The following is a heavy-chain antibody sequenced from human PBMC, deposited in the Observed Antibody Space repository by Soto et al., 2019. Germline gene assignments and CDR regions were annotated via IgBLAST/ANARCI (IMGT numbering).Heavy chain of an antibody. J-gene: IGHJ1*01. CDR3: AIATHPPYCSGGSCYSPEYFQH. CDR2: MNPNSGNT. V-gene: IGHV1-8*01. Sequence: ASVKVSCKASGYTFTSYDINWVRQATGQGLEWMGWMNPNSGNTGYAQKFQGRVTMTRNTSISTAYMELSSLRSEDTAVYYCAIATHPPYCSGGSCYSPEYFQHWGQGTLVTVSS. D-gene: IGHD2-15*01. CDR1: GYTFTSYD.